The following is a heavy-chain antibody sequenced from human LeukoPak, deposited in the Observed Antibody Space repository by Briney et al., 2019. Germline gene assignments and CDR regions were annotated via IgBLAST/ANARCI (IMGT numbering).Heavy chain of an antibody. D-gene: IGHD4-17*01. V-gene: IGHV4-39*07. J-gene: IGHJ4*02. CDR2: IYYSGST. CDR3: ARDERGGITVTPFDY. CDR1: GGSISSSSYY. Sequence: SETLSLTCTVSGGSISSSSYYWGWIRQPPGKGLEWIGSIYYSGSTYYNPSLKSLVTISVDTSKNQFSLKLSSVTAADTAVYYCARDERGGITVTPFDYWGQGTLVTVSS.